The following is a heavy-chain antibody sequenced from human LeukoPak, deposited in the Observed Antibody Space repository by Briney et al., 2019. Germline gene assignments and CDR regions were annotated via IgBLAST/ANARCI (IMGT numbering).Heavy chain of an antibody. CDR3: ARERGSSPYFDY. CDR1: GGTFSSYA. D-gene: IGHD6-6*01. J-gene: IGHJ4*02. Sequence: SCKASGGTFSSYAMHWVRQAPGKGLEWVAVISYDGSNKYYADSVKGRFTISRDNSKNTLYLQMNSLRAEDTAVYYCARERGSSPYFDYWGQGTLVTVSS. CDR2: ISYDGSNK. V-gene: IGHV3-30-3*01.